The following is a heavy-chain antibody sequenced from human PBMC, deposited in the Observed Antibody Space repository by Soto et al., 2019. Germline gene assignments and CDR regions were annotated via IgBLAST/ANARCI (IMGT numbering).Heavy chain of an antibody. CDR2: IYWDDDK. V-gene: IGHV2-5*02. Sequence: QITLKESDPTLVKPTQTLTLNCTFSGFSLDSPAVGVNWIRQPPGKALEWLGLIYWDDDKQYNPSLKSRLTITRDTSKNQVVLTMTNMDPVDTATYYCAHGSGWLSDYWGQGTLVTVSS. D-gene: IGHD6-19*01. J-gene: IGHJ4*02. CDR3: AHGSGWLSDY. CDR1: GFSLDSPAVG.